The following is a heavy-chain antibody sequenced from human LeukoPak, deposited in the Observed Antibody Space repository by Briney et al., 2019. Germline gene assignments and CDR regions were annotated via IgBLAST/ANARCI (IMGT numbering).Heavy chain of an antibody. CDR3: AKIPDLLDYDILTGYYMEDY. D-gene: IGHD3-9*01. V-gene: IGHV3-30*02. Sequence: GGSLRLSCAASGFTFSSYGMHWVRQAPGKGLEWVAFIRYDGSNKYYADSVKGRFTISRDNSKNTLYLQMNSLRAEDTAVYYCAKIPDLLDYDILTGYYMEDYWGQGTLVTVSS. CDR2: IRYDGSNK. J-gene: IGHJ4*02. CDR1: GFTFSSYG.